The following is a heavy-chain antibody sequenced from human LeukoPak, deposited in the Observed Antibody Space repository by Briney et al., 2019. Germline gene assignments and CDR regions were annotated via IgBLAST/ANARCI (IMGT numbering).Heavy chain of an antibody. CDR2: ISSSGSYI. V-gene: IGHV3-21*01. Sequence: GGSLRLSCAASGFTFSSYSMNWVRQPPGKGLEWVLSISSSGSYIYYADSVKGRFSISRDSAKNSLYLQMNSLRAEDTAVYYCARGPQFCSGGSCYGYYFDYWGQGTLVTVSS. CDR1: GFTFSSYS. D-gene: IGHD2-15*01. CDR3: ARGPQFCSGGSCYGYYFDY. J-gene: IGHJ4*02.